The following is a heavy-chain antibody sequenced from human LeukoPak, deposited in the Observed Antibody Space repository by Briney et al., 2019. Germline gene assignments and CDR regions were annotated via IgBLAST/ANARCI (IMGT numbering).Heavy chain of an antibody. V-gene: IGHV4-39*07. D-gene: IGHD2-2*01. J-gene: IGHJ4*02. CDR3: ARDLYCSSTSCYSYIDY. Sequence: PSETLSLTCTVSGGSISSSSYYWGWIRQPPGKGLEWIGSIYYSGSTYYNPSLKSRVTISVDTSKNQFSLKLSSVTAADTAVYYCARDLYCSSTSCYSYIDYWGQGTLVTVSS. CDR1: GGSISSSSYY. CDR2: IYYSGST.